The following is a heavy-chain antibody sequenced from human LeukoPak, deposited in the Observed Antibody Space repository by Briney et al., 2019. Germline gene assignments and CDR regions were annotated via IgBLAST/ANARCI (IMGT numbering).Heavy chain of an antibody. J-gene: IGHJ4*02. Sequence: GGSLRLSCAISGFSFDDYGMSWVRQAPGKGLEWVSGISRNGGNTGYADSVKGRFTISRDNAKNSLYLQMNSLRAEDTAVYYCASTPRSWYSDYWGQGTLVTVSS. CDR1: GFSFDDYG. CDR2: ISRNGGNT. D-gene: IGHD6-13*01. V-gene: IGHV3-20*04. CDR3: ASTPRSWYSDY.